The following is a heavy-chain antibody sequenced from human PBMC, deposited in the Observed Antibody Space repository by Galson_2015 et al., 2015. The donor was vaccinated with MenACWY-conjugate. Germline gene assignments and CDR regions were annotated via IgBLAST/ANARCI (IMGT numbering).Heavy chain of an antibody. CDR2: IYPGDSDT. Sequence: QSGAEVKKPGESLQISCKGSGSTFPSNWIGWVRQMPGKGLEWMGFIYPGDSDTRYTPSFQGHATISADKSINTAYLQGGSLEASGTAMYYCARQGFGSSSLDYWGQGTLVTVSS. J-gene: IGHJ4*02. CDR3: ARQGFGSSSLDY. V-gene: IGHV5-51*01. CDR1: GSTFPSNW. D-gene: IGHD6-6*01.